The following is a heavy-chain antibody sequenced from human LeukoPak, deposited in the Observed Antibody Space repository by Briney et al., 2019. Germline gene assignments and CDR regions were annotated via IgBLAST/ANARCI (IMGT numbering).Heavy chain of an antibody. V-gene: IGHV3-23*01. CDR2: ISGSGGST. CDR1: GFTFSSYS. CDR3: VPNLFDY. Sequence: GGSLRLSCAASGFTFSSYSMNWVRRAPGKGLEWVSAISGSGGSTYYADSVKGRFTTSRDNSKNTLYLQMNSLRAEDTAVYYCVPNLFDYWGQGTLVTVSS. J-gene: IGHJ4*02.